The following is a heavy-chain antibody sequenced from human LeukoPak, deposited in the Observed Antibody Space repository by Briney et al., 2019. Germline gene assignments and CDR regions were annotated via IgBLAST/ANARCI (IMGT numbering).Heavy chain of an antibody. V-gene: IGHV3-30-3*01. J-gene: IGHJ4*02. CDR3: ARGTYYDILTGYPPLGY. CDR1: GFTFSSYA. Sequence: GGSLRLSCAASGFTFSSYAMHWVRQAPGKGLEWVAVISYDGSNKYYADSVKGRFTISRDNSKNTLYLQMNSLRAEDTAVYYCARGTYYDILTGYPPLGYWGQGTLATVSS. CDR2: ISYDGSNK. D-gene: IGHD3-9*01.